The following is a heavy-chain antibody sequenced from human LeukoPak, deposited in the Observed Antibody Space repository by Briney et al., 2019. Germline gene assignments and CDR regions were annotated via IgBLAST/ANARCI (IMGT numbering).Heavy chain of an antibody. Sequence: GGSLRLSCTASGFTFSGYWMNWVRQAPGKGLVWVSRIGSDGGSTTYADSVKGRFTISRDNAKNTLYLQMTSLRAEDAAVYYCARGGSGNFYYWGQGTLVTVSS. D-gene: IGHD1-26*01. J-gene: IGHJ4*02. CDR3: ARGGSGNFYY. V-gene: IGHV3-74*03. CDR1: GFTFSGYW. CDR2: IGSDGGST.